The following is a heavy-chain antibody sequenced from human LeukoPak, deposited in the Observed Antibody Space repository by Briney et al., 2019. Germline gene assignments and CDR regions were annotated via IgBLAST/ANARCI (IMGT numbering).Heavy chain of an antibody. J-gene: IGHJ6*04. Sequence: GESLKISCKGSGYSFTSYWIGWVRQMPGKGLEWMGIISPGDSDTRYSPSFQGQVTISADKSISTAYLQWSSLKASDTAMYYCARLSRPNTAMVKYGMDVWGKGTAVTVSS. CDR1: GYSFTSYW. D-gene: IGHD5-18*01. V-gene: IGHV5-51*01. CDR3: ARLSRPNTAMVKYGMDV. CDR2: ISPGDSDT.